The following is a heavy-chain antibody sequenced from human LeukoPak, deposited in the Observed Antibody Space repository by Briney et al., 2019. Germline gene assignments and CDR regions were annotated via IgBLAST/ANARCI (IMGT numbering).Heavy chain of an antibody. V-gene: IGHV4-34*01. CDR2: INHSGST. J-gene: IGHJ4*02. CDR1: GGSFSGYY. CDR3: ARGVLMVYATPVIDY. D-gene: IGHD2-8*01. Sequence: SETLSLTCAVYGGSFSGYYWSWIRQPPGKGREWIGEINHSGSTNYNPSLKSRVTISVDTSKNQFSLKMSSVTAADKAVYYCARGVLMVYATPVIDYWGQGNLVTVSS.